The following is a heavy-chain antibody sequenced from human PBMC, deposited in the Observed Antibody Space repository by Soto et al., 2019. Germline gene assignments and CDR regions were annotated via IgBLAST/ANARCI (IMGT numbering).Heavy chain of an antibody. Sequence: GGSLRLSCAASGFTFSNAWMSWVRQAPGKGLEWVGRIKSKTDGGTTDYAAPVKGRFTISRDDSKNTLYLQMNSLKTEDTAVYYCTTLAVAGQLAFDIWGQGTMVTVSS. V-gene: IGHV3-15*01. D-gene: IGHD6-19*01. CDR2: IKSKTDGGTT. CDR3: TTLAVAGQLAFDI. CDR1: GFTFSNAW. J-gene: IGHJ3*02.